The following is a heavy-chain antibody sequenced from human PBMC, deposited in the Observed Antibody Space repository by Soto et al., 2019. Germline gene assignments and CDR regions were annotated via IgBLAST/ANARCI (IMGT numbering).Heavy chain of an antibody. CDR1: GYTFTSYG. CDR3: ARSKAFESGWEPTDY. D-gene: IGHD6-19*01. Sequence: ASVKVSCKASGYTFTSYGSIGVRQAPAQGLEWMAWISAYNGNTIYAQKFQGRVAMTTDTSTTTAYLDLRSLRSDDTAVYYCARSKAFESGWEPTDYFGQQTLVT. J-gene: IGHJ4*02. CDR2: ISAYNGNT. V-gene: IGHV1-18*01.